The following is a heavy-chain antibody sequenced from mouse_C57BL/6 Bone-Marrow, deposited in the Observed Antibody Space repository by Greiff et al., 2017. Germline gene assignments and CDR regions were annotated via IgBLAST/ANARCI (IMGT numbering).Heavy chain of an antibody. CDR1: GYAFSTYS. J-gene: IGHJ3*01. CDR3: ASWAYCCGGSSWFAY. Sequence: LVESGAELVKPGASVKISCKASGYAFSTYSMNWVKQRPGKGLEWIGHLYPGDGDTNYNGKFKGKATLPADKSSNPAYIQLSRLPSENSAVYYGASWAYCCGGSSWFAYWGQGTLVTGSA. D-gene: IGHD1-1*02. CDR2: LYPGDGDT. V-gene: IGHV1-80*01.